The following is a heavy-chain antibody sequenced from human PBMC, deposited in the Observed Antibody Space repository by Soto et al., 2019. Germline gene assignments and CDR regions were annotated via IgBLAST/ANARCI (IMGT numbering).Heavy chain of an antibody. D-gene: IGHD2-15*01. CDR3: ARTASPYCSGGSCYSSYYYYYGMDV. Sequence: PSETLSLTCTVSGGSISSYYWSWIRQPPGKGLEWIGYIYYSGSTNYNPSLKSRVTISVDTSKNQFSLKLSSVTAADTAVYYCARTASPYCSGGSCYSSYYYYYGMDVWGQGTTVTVSS. J-gene: IGHJ6*02. V-gene: IGHV4-59*01. CDR1: GGSISSYY. CDR2: IYYSGST.